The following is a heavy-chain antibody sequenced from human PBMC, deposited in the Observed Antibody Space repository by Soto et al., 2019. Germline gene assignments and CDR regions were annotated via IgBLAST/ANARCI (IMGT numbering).Heavy chain of an antibody. CDR2: IYFGGTT. CDR1: GASISSNF. D-gene: IGHD5-12*01. CDR3: MNYNSGWKY. J-gene: IGHJ4*02. V-gene: IGHV4-4*08. Sequence: LSLTCSVSGASISSNFWSWVRQPPGKGLEWIGYIYFGGTTQSNPSLKSRVTISADTSKNQLSLRLSSVTAADTAVFHCMNYNSGWKYWGQGTVVTVSS.